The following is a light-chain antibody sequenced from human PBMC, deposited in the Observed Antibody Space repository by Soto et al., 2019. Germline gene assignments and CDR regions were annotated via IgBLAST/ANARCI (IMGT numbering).Light chain of an antibody. CDR2: DDS. V-gene: IGLV3-21*02. CDR3: QAWDSSGHFV. Sequence: SYELTQPPSVSVAPGQTARVTCGGNNIGSKSVHWYQQKPGQAPVLVVYDDSDRPSGIAERVSGSNSGNTATLTISRVEAGDEADYYCQAWDSSGHFVFGTGTKVTVL. J-gene: IGLJ1*01. CDR1: NIGSKS.